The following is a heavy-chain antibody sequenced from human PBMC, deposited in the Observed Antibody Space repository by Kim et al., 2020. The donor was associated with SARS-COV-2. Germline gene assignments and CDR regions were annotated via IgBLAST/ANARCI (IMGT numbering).Heavy chain of an antibody. D-gene: IGHD2-15*01. CDR3: XXXRXXXGSXYSEXXX. J-gene: IGHJ4*02. Sequence: GGSLRLSCAASGFTFSSYGMHWVRQAPGKGLEWVAVISYDGSXKYYAXXVXGXXXXXXXXXXXXLXXXMNSLRAEXTXXXYXXXXRXXXGSXYSEXXXWGXGT. CDR2: ISYDGSXK. CDR1: GFTFSSYG. V-gene: IGHV3-30*03.